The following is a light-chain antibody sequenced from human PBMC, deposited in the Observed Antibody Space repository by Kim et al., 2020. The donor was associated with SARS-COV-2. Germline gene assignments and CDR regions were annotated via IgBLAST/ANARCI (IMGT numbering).Light chain of an antibody. Sequence: GQAGTISCTGTSSDVGGYNYVSWYQQHPGKAPKLMIYDVSKRPSGVPDRFSGSKSGNTASLTISGLQAEDEADYYCCSYAGSYNWVFGGGTQLTVL. CDR3: CSYAGSYNWV. J-gene: IGLJ3*02. CDR1: SSDVGGYNY. CDR2: DVS. V-gene: IGLV2-11*01.